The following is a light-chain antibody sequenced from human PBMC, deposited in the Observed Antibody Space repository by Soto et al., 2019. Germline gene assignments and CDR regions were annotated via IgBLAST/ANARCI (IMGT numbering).Light chain of an antibody. V-gene: IGKV1-9*01. J-gene: IGKJ4*01. CDR1: QDISSY. CDR2: AAS. CDR3: QQVKRDLPLT. Sequence: IQLTQSPSSLSASVGDRVIITCRASQDISSYVAWYQQKPGKAPKVLISAASTVHSGVPSRFSGSGSGTEFTLTIDSLQPDDFATYYCQQVKRDLPLTFGGGTKVEIK.